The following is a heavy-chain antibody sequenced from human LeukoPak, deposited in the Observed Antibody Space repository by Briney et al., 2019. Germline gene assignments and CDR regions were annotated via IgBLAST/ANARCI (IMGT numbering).Heavy chain of an antibody. V-gene: IGHV4-61*02. CDR3: AREEAAGFNDY. J-gene: IGHJ4*02. CDR1: GGSISSGSYY. CDR2: IYTSGST. D-gene: IGHD6-13*01. Sequence: SETPSLTCTVSGGSISSGSYYWSWIRQPAGKGLEWIGRIYTSGSTNYNPSLKSRVTISVDTSKNQFSLKLSSVTAADTAVYYCAREEAAGFNDYWGQGTLVTVSS.